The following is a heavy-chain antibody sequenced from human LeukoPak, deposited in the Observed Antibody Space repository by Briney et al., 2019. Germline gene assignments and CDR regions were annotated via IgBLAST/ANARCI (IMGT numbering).Heavy chain of an antibody. J-gene: IGHJ4*02. CDR1: GFIFSNFW. Sequence: PGGSLRLSCAGSGFIFSNFWMGWARQGPGKGLQWVAFIRYDGSNKYYADSVKGRFTISRDNSKNTLYLQMNSLRAEDTAVYYCAKVHYWGQGTLVTVSS. CDR2: IRYDGSNK. V-gene: IGHV3-30*02. CDR3: AKVHY.